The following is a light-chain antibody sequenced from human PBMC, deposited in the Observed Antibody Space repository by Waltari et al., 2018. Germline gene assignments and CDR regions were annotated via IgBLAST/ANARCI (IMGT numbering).Light chain of an antibody. V-gene: IGLV2-14*01. CDR3: IAYISDDTLDV. Sequence: QTALTQPASVSGSPGQSITISCAGTSSDVGDYNYVSWYQQKPGEAPKLIIYEISHRPSGVANRFSRSKSRNPASLSISGLQAEYEADYDFIAYISDDTLDVFGTGTKVTVL. J-gene: IGLJ1*01. CDR2: EIS. CDR1: SSDVGDYNY.